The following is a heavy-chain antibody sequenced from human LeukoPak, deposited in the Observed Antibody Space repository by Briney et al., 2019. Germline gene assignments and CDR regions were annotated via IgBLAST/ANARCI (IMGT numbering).Heavy chain of an antibody. CDR3: TSDPGSYYENHFDY. CDR2: IKSKTDGGTT. V-gene: IGHV3-15*01. CDR1: GFPFSNAW. Sequence: GGSLRLSCAVSGFPFSNAWTSLVRQAPGKGLEWVGRIKSKTDGGTTDYAAPVKGRFTISRDDSKNTLYLQMNSLKTEDTAVYYCTSDPGSYYENHFDYWGQGTLVTVSS. J-gene: IGHJ4*02. D-gene: IGHD1-26*01.